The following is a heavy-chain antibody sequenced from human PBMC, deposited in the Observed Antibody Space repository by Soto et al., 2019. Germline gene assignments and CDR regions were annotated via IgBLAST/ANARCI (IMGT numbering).Heavy chain of an antibody. V-gene: IGHV1-18*01. CDR1: GYTFTSNG. J-gene: IGHJ3*02. CDR3: ARDRGLYCSGGSCYSSAFDI. D-gene: IGHD2-15*01. Sequence: SVKVTCKDSGYTFTSNGISWVRQAPGQGLERMGWISAYNGNTNYAQKLQGRVTMTTDTSTSTAYMELRSLRSDDTAVYYCARDRGLYCSGGSCYSSAFDIWGQGTMVTVSS. CDR2: ISAYNGNT.